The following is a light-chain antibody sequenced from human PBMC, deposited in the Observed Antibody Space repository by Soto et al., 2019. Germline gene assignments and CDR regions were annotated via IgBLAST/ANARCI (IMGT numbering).Light chain of an antibody. Sequence: DIQMTQSPSTLSASVGDRVTITCRASQSISSWLAWYQQKPGKAPKLLIYKASILESGVPSRFSGSESGTEFTLTISSLQPDDFATYYCQQYNSYSWTFGQGTEVEIK. CDR2: KAS. CDR1: QSISSW. J-gene: IGKJ1*01. V-gene: IGKV1-5*03. CDR3: QQYNSYSWT.